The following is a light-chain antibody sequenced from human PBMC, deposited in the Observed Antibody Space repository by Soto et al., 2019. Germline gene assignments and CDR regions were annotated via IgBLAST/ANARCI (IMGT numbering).Light chain of an antibody. J-gene: IGKJ1*01. V-gene: IGKV1-8*01. CDR1: QDVGSY. Sequence: AIGMTQSPASLSASAGDRVAISCRASQDVGSYLAWYQQNPGQAPNLLIYDASTFQSAVPSSFSGGGSWTFFTLTSRCLHAEYVANYYCQHYKNYPWTFGQGTKVEIK. CDR3: QHYKNYPWT. CDR2: DAS.